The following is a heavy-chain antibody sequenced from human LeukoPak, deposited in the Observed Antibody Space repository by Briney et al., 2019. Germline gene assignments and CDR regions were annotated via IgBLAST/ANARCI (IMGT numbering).Heavy chain of an antibody. V-gene: IGHV4-34*01. CDR2: INHSGST. J-gene: IGHJ4*02. Sequence: SETLSLTCAVYGGSFSGYYWSWIRQPPGKGLEWIGEINHSGSTNYNPSLKSRVTISVDTSKNQFSLRLSSVTAADTAVYYCARGQRGWLRRPFDYWGQGTLVTVSS. CDR1: GGSFSGYY. D-gene: IGHD5-12*01. CDR3: ARGQRGWLRRPFDY.